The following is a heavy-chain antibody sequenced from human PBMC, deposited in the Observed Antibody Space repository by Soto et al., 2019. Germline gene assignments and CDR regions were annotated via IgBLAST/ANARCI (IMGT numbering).Heavy chain of an antibody. CDR1: GGSISSGDYY. CDR3: AGKHDVWGYFAY. Sequence: QVQLQESGPGLVKPSQTLSLTCTVSGGSISSGDYYWSWIRQPPGKGPEWIGYSYYSGRTYYNPPLNNRVTISVATSTNQFSLKLSSVTAADAAVYYRAGKHDVWGYFAYWGQGTLVTVSS. V-gene: IGHV4-30-4*01. D-gene: IGHD3-16*01. CDR2: SYYSGRT. J-gene: IGHJ4*02.